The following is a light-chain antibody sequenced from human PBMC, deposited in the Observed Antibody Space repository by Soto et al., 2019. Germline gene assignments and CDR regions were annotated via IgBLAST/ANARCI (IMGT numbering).Light chain of an antibody. CDR3: QQYGNSPLS. CDR2: GAS. CDR1: QSVSSSY. Sequence: EIVLPQSPGTLSLSPGESATLSCRASQSVSSSYLAWYQQKPGQAPRRLIYGASSRATGIPDRFSGSGSGTDFTLTITRLEPEDFAVYYCQQYGNSPLSFGTGTKVYIK. J-gene: IGKJ3*01. V-gene: IGKV3-20*01.